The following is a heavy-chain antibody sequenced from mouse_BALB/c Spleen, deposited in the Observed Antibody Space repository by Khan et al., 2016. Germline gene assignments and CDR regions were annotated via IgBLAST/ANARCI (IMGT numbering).Heavy chain of an antibody. Sequence: QVQLKESGPGLVQPSQSLSITCTVSGFSLTSYGVHWVRQSPGKGLEWLGVIWSGGSTDYNAAFISRLSISKDNSKSQVFFKMNSLQADDTAIYYCARNSGTGFVYWGQGTLVTVSA. CDR3: ARNSGTGFVY. CDR2: IWSGGST. J-gene: IGHJ3*01. CDR1: GFSLTSYG. V-gene: IGHV2-4-1*01. D-gene: IGHD4-1*01.